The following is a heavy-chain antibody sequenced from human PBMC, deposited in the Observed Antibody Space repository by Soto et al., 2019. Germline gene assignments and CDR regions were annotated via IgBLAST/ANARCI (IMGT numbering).Heavy chain of an antibody. Sequence: PGGSLSLSCAASGFTFSGYWMHWVRQSPGKGLVWVSQVDSDGRSTTYADTVKGRFTVSRDNAKNKLFLQMNRLRAEDTAVYYCVRDYDSSGFYSGHWGQGTLVTVSS. CDR2: VDSDGRST. J-gene: IGHJ4*02. CDR3: VRDYDSSGFYSGH. V-gene: IGHV3-74*03. D-gene: IGHD3-22*01. CDR1: GFTFSGYW.